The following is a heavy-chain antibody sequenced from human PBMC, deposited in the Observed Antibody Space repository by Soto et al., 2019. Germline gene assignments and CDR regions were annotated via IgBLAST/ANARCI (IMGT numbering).Heavy chain of an antibody. J-gene: IGHJ5*02. CDR2: IYYSGST. D-gene: IGHD6-13*01. Sequence: SETLSLTCTVSGGSISSYYWSWIRQPPGKGLEWIGYIYYSGSTNYNPSLKSRVTVSVDTSKNQFSLKLSSVTAADTAVYYCARHSQIAAAPWFDPWGQGTLVTV. V-gene: IGHV4-59*08. CDR3: ARHSQIAAAPWFDP. CDR1: GGSISSYY.